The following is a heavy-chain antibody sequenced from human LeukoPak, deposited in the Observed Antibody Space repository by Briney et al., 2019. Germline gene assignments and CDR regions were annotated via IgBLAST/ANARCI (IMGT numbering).Heavy chain of an antibody. D-gene: IGHD1-1*01. V-gene: IGHV4-4*07. CDR1: GGSISSYY. Sequence: PSETLSLTCTASGGSISSYYWSWIRQPAGQGLEWIGRIFTSGSTNYNPSLKSRLTMSVDMSKNQFSLKLSYVTAADTAVYYCARGGDWNPFDYWGQGILVTVSS. CDR2: IFTSGST. CDR3: ARGGDWNPFDY. J-gene: IGHJ4*02.